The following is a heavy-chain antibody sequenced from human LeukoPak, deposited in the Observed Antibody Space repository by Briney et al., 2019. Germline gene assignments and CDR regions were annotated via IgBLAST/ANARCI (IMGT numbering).Heavy chain of an antibody. CDR2: ISYDGSNK. CDR1: GFTFSSYW. CDR3: AKEWEMATIYDYYGMDV. D-gene: IGHD5-24*01. J-gene: IGHJ6*02. V-gene: IGHV3-30*18. Sequence: PGGSLRLSCAASGFTFSSYWMHWVRQAPGKGLEWVAVISYDGSNKYYADSVKGRFTISRDNSKNTLYLQMNSLRAEDTAVYYCAKEWEMATIYDYYGMDVWGQGTTVTVSS.